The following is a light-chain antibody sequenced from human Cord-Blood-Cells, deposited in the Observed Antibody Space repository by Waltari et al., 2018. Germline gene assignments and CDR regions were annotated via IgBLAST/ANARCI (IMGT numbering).Light chain of an antibody. J-gene: IGLJ2*01. CDR1: SSDVGCYNL. Sequence: QSALTQPASVSGSPGQSITISCTGTSSDVGCYNLVSWYQQHPGKAPKLMIYEGSKRPSGVSNRFSGSKSGNTASLTISGLQAEDEADYYCCSYAGSSRVFGGGTKLTVL. CDR3: CSYAGSSRV. V-gene: IGLV2-23*01. CDR2: EGS.